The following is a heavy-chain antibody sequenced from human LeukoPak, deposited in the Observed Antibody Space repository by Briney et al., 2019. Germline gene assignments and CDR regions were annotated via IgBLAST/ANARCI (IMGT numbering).Heavy chain of an antibody. CDR1: GFTFSNVW. CDR2: IKTKTDGGIT. J-gene: IGHJ4*02. V-gene: IGHV3-15*01. CDR3: ATRDGKTF. D-gene: IGHD4-23*01. Sequence: GGSLRLSCAASGFTFSNVWMSWVRQAPGKGREWIGRIKTKTDGGITDYAAPVKGRFSISRGDSRNTVYLQMNSLKIEDTAVYYCATRDGKTFWGQGTLVTVSS.